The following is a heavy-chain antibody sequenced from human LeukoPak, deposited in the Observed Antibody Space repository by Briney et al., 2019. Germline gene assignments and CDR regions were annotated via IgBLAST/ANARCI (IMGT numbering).Heavy chain of an antibody. CDR3: TTPTLGAGGKSNPFDV. J-gene: IGHJ3*01. D-gene: IGHD4-23*01. CDR1: GFTFSGSA. Sequence: GGSLRLSCAASGFTFSGSAMHWVRQASGKWLEWVGRIRGNPTSYATTYAASVKGRFTISRDESNNTAYLHMNSLRTEDTAVYYCTTPTLGAGGKSNPFDVWGQGTMVTVSS. V-gene: IGHV3-73*01. CDR2: IRGNPTSYAT.